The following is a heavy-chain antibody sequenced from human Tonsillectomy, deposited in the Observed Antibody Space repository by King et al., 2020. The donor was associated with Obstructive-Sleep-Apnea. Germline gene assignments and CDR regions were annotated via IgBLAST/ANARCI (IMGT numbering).Heavy chain of an antibody. V-gene: IGHV3-11*06. CDR1: GFPFSDTY. CDR2: ISGSGDYT. J-gene: IGHJ3*02. Sequence: VQLVESGGGLVKPGGSLRLSCAASGFPFSDTYINWIRQAPGKGLEWVSYISGSGDYTNYADSVRGRFTLSRDNSKKSLYLQMNSLRADDTAVYYCATVRAFDYVSGRGAFHIWGQGTMVTVSS. D-gene: IGHD3-10*01. CDR3: ATVRAFDYVSGRGAFHI.